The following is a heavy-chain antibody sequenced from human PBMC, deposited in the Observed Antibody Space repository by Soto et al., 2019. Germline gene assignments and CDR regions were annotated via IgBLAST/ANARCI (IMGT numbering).Heavy chain of an antibody. CDR2: ISAYNGNT. V-gene: IGHV1-18*04. D-gene: IGHD4-17*01. CDR1: GYTFTSYG. CDR3: ARTVQRWNWFDP. J-gene: IGHJ5*02. Sequence: ASVKVSCTASGYTFTSYGISWVRQAPGQGLERMGWISAYNGNTNYAQKLQGRVAMTTDTSTSTAYMELRSLRSDDTAVYYCARTVQRWNWFDPWGQGTLVTVSS.